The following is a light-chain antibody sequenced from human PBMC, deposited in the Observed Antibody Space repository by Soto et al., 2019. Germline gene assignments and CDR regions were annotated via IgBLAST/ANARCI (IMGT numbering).Light chain of an antibody. CDR2: EGS. CDR3: CSYAGSSV. J-gene: IGLJ1*01. Sequence: SALTQPASVSGSPGQSITISCTGTSSDVGSYNLVSWYQQHPGKAPKLMIYEGSKRPSGVSNRFSGSKSGNTASLTISGLQAEDEADYYCCSYAGSSVFGTGTKVTV. CDR1: SSDVGSYNL. V-gene: IGLV2-23*01.